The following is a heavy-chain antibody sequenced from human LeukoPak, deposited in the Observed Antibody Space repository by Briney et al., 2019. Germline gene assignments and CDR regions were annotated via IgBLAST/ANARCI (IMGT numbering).Heavy chain of an antibody. CDR3: ARGGRYYDSSGYPIDY. Sequence: GGSLRLSCAASGFTFSNYGMNWVRQAPGKVLEWISYISSSSSTIYYADSVKGRFTISRDNAKNSLYLLMNSLRAEDTAVYYCARGGRYYDSSGYPIDYWGQGTLVTVSS. CDR1: GFTFSNYG. D-gene: IGHD3-22*01. V-gene: IGHV3-48*01. CDR2: ISSSSSTI. J-gene: IGHJ4*02.